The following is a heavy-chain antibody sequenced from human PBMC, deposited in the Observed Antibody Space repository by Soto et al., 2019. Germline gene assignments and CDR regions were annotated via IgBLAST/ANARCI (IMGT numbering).Heavy chain of an antibody. V-gene: IGHV4-30-4*01. Sequence: SETLSLTCTVSGGSISSGDYYWIWIRQPPGKVLDWIGYIYYSGSTYYNPSLKSRVTISVDTSKNQFSLKLSSVTAADTAVYYCARDRRFTAAAGSYYYYGMDVWGQGTTVTVSS. D-gene: IGHD6-13*01. CDR3: ARDRRFTAAAGSYYYYGMDV. CDR2: IYYSGST. J-gene: IGHJ6*02. CDR1: GGSISSGDYY.